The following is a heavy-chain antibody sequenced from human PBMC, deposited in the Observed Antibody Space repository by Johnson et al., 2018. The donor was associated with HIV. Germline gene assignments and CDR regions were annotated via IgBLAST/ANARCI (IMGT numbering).Heavy chain of an antibody. CDR1: GFIFSSYW. V-gene: IGHV3-74*02. J-gene: IGHJ3*02. Sequence: VQLVESGGGVVQPGRSLRLSCAASGFIFSSYWMHWVRQAPGKGLVWVSRINSDGRSTSYADSVKGRFIISRDNAKNTLYLQMNSLRGEDTAVYYCARSMYWPDAFDIWGQGTMVTVSS. CDR3: ARSMYWPDAFDI. CDR2: INSDGRST. D-gene: IGHD2-8*02.